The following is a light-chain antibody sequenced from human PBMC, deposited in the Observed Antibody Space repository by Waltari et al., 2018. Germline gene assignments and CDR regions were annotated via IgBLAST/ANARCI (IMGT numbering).Light chain of an antibody. Sequence: DILLTQSPSSLSASVGDRVTITCQAGQSIGTSLNWYQQKPGNAPNLLIYAASSLQSGVPSRFSGSGSGIEFTLTISSLQPEDFATYYCQQSYSSLPITFGQGTRLEIK. V-gene: IGKV1-39*01. CDR2: AAS. CDR3: QQSYSSLPIT. CDR1: QSIGTS. J-gene: IGKJ5*01.